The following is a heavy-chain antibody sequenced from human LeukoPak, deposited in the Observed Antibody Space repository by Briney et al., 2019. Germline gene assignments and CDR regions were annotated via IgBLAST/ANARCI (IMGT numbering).Heavy chain of an antibody. J-gene: IGHJ4*02. CDR1: GFTFSSYA. CDR3: ARDRSLVVVPAAILDY. Sequence: GGSLRLSCAASGFTFSSYAMHWVRQAPGKGLEWVAVISYDGSNKYYADSVKGRFTISRDNSKNTLYLQMNSLRAEDTAVYYCARDRSLVVVPAAILDYWGQGTLVTVSS. CDR2: ISYDGSNK. D-gene: IGHD2-2*02. V-gene: IGHV3-30-3*01.